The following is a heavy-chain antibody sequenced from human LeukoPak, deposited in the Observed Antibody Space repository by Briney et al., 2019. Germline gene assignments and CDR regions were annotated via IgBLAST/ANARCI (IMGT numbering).Heavy chain of an antibody. CDR2: ISDSGNT. V-gene: IGHV3-23*01. CDR1: GFVFRSYG. D-gene: IGHD2-21*01. CDR3: AKAPVTTCRGAYCYPFDY. Sequence: GGSLRLSCAAFGFVFRSYGMHWVRQAPGKGLEWVSAISDSGNTYHADSVKGRFTISRDSSKNTLFLQMKRLTPADAAVYYCAKAPVTTCRGAYCYPFDYWGQGTLVTVSS. J-gene: IGHJ4*02.